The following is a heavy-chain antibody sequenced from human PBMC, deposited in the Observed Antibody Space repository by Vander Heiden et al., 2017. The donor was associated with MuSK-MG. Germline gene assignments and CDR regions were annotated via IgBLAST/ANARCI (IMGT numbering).Heavy chain of an antibody. CDR1: GCSIRSYY. Sequence: QVQLQESGPGLAKPSETLSLTCTVSGCSIRSYYWSWIRQPARKGLEWIGRIYTSGSTNYNPSLKSRVTMSVDTSKNQFSLKLSSVTAADTAVYYCASERMSGSTIDYWGQGTLVTVSS. CDR2: IYTSGST. J-gene: IGHJ4*02. V-gene: IGHV4-4*07. CDR3: ASERMSGSTIDY. D-gene: IGHD2-2*01.